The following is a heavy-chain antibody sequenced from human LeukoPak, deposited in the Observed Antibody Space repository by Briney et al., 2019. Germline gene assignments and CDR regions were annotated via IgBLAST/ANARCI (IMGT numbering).Heavy chain of an antibody. CDR3: ARGTRRYCSGGSCYSG. D-gene: IGHD2-15*01. V-gene: IGHV1-69*05. J-gene: IGHJ4*02. CDR2: IIPIFGTA. CDR1: GGTFSSYA. Sequence: SVKVSCKASGGTFSSYANSWVRQAPGQGLEWMGRIIPIFGTANYAQKFQGRVTITTDESTSTAYMELSSLRSEDTAVYYCARGTRRYCSGGSCYSGWGQGTLVTVSS.